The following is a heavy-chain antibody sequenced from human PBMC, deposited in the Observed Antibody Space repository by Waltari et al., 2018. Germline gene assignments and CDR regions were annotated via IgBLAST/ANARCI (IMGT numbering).Heavy chain of an antibody. CDR2: IYSGGST. V-gene: IGHV3-53*01. Sequence: EVQLVESGGGLIQPGGSLRLSCAASGFTVSSNYMSWVRQAPGKGLEWVSVIYSGGSTYYADSVKGRFTISRDNSKNTLYLQMNSLRAEDTAVYYCAREGNCSGGSCYQLSYWYFDLWGRGTLVTVSS. CDR1: GFTVSSNY. D-gene: IGHD2-15*01. CDR3: AREGNCSGGSCYQLSYWYFDL. J-gene: IGHJ2*01.